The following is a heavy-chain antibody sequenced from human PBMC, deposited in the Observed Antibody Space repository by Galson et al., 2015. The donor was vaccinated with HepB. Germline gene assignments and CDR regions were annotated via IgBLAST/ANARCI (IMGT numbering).Heavy chain of an antibody. V-gene: IGHV3-9*01. D-gene: IGHD3-22*01. J-gene: IGHJ4*02. CDR2: ISWNSGSI. Sequence: SLRLSCAASGFTFDGYAMHWVRHAPGKGLEWVSGISWNSGSIGYADSVKGRFTISRDNAKNSLYLQMNSLRAEDTALYHCAKDYYDSSAIGRGFDYWGQGTLVTVSS. CDR3: AKDYYDSSAIGRGFDY. CDR1: GFTFDGYA.